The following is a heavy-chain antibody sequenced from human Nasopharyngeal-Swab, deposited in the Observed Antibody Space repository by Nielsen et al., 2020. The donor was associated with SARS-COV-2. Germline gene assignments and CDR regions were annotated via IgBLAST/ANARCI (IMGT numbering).Heavy chain of an antibody. CDR1: GFTFNNYN. CDR3: ARDGLDYDFWSAYFMDV. V-gene: IGHV3-21*01. Sequence: GGSLRLSCAASGFTFNNYNFYWVRQAPGKGLEWVSSISSSSSYIYYADSVKGRFTISRDNAKNSLYLQMNSLRAEDTAVYYCARDGLDYDFWSAYFMDVWGQGTTVTVSS. CDR2: ISSSSSYI. D-gene: IGHD3-3*01. J-gene: IGHJ6*02.